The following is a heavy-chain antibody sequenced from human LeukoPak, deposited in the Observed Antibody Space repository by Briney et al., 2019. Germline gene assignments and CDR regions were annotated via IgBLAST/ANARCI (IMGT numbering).Heavy chain of an antibody. CDR1: GGSISSYY. CDR2: IYYSGST. D-gene: IGHD4-17*01. V-gene: IGHV4-59*01. J-gene: IGHJ4*02. Sequence: PSETLSLTCTVSGGSISSYYWSWIRQPPGKGLEWIGYIYYSGSTNYNPSLKSRVTISVDTSKNQFSLKLSSVTAADTAVYYCARDHYGDYPFAFDYWGQGTRVTVSS. CDR3: ARDHYGDYPFAFDY.